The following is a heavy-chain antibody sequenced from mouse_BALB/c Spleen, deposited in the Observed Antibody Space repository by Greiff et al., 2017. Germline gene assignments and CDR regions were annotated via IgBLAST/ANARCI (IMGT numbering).Heavy chain of an antibody. D-gene: IGHD2-5*01. Sequence: EVNVVESGGGLVKPGGSLKLSCAASGFTFSSYAMSWVRQTPEKRLEWVASISSGGSTYYPDSVKGRFTISRDNARNILYLQMSSLRSEDTAMYYCARESNYYAMDYWGQGTSVTVSS. CDR3: ARESNYYAMDY. J-gene: IGHJ4*01. CDR2: ISSGGST. CDR1: GFTFSSYA. V-gene: IGHV5-6-5*01.